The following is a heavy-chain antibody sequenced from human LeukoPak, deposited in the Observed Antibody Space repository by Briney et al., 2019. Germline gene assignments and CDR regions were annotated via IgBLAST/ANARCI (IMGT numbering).Heavy chain of an antibody. J-gene: IGHJ4*02. D-gene: IGHD2-21*02. Sequence: SVKVSCKASGGTFSSYAISWVRQAPGQGLEWMGRIIPIFGIANYAQKFQGRVTITADKSTSTAYVELSSLRSEDAAVYYCARLNSDCGGDCYYDYWGQGTLVTVSS. CDR3: ARLNSDCGGDCYYDY. V-gene: IGHV1-69*04. CDR1: GGTFSSYA. CDR2: IIPIFGIA.